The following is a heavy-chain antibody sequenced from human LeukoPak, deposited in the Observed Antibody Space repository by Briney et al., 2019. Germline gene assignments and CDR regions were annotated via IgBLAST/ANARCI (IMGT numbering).Heavy chain of an antibody. CDR3: ASIVVGDNWFDP. V-gene: IGHV3-23*01. CDR2: ISGSGGST. J-gene: IGHJ5*02. CDR1: GFTFSSYA. Sequence: GGSLRLSCAASGFTFSSYAMSWVRQAPGKGLEWVSAISGSGGSTYYANSVKGRFTISRDNSKNTLYLQMNSLRAEDTAVYYCASIVVGDNWFDPWGQGTLVTVSS. D-gene: IGHD2-2*01.